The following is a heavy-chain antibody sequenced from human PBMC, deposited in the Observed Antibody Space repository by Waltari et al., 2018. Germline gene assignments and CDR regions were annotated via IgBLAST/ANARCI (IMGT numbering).Heavy chain of an antibody. V-gene: IGHV2-5*02. D-gene: IGHD3-3*01. CDR1: GFSLTTSGMA. Sequence: QITLKESGPTLVKPTQTPTLTCTFSGFSLTTSGMAVGWIRQPPGKALEWLALIFWDNDIRYSPSRRSRLTITKDTSRNQVVLTVSNMDPVDTGTYYCAHGLWSGTFSLDYWGQGTLVTVSS. J-gene: IGHJ4*02. CDR2: IFWDNDI. CDR3: AHGLWSGTFSLDY.